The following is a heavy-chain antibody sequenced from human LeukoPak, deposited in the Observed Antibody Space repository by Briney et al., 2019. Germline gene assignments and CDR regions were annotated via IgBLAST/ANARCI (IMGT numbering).Heavy chain of an antibody. D-gene: IGHD5-18*01. CDR2: IYPGDSDT. J-gene: IGHJ3*02. Sequence: GESLKISCKGSGYSFTSYWIGWVRQMPGKGLEWMGIIYPGDSDTRYSPSFQGQVTISADKSISTAYLQWSSLKASDTAMYYCARQLFEYSYGNDAFDIWGQGTMVTVSS. V-gene: IGHV5-51*01. CDR1: GYSFTSYW. CDR3: ARQLFEYSYGNDAFDI.